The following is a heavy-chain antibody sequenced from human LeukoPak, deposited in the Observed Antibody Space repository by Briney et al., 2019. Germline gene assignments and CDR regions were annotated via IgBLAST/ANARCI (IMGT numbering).Heavy chain of an antibody. CDR3: AKDVHRDFWGGNYFDH. Sequence: PGGSLRLSCAASGFTFGTYAMGWVRQAPGKGLGWVSTISGSGVSTYYADSVKGRFTVSRDNSKNTVSLQMNSLRADDTAVYFCAKDVHRDFWGGNYFDHWGQGTVVTVSS. V-gene: IGHV3-23*01. CDR1: GFTFGTYA. D-gene: IGHD3-3*01. J-gene: IGHJ4*02. CDR2: ISGSGVST.